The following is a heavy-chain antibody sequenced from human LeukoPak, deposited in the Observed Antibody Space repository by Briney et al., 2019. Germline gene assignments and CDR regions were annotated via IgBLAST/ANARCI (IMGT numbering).Heavy chain of an antibody. CDR3: ARDRQLILEYSDY. J-gene: IGHJ4*02. D-gene: IGHD6-13*01. CDR2: ISAYNDNT. CDR1: GYAFTNYG. Sequence: ATVKVSCMTSGYAFTNYGISWVRQAPGQGLEWMGWISAYNDNTDFAQMFQGRVTMTADTSTRTVYMELRSLRSDDTAVYYCARDRQLILEYSDYWGQGTLVTVSS. V-gene: IGHV1-18*01.